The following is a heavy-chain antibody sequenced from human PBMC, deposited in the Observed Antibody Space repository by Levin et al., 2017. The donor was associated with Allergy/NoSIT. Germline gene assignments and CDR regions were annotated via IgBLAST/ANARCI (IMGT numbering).Heavy chain of an antibody. V-gene: IGHV3-23*01. CDR2: ISGSGGST. CDR3: AKGGYYYDNSGYCQLAKIFDC. Sequence: GESLKISCAASGFAFSSYAMNWVRQAPGKGLEWVSGISGSGGSTYYADSVQGRFTISRDNSKNTLYLQMNSLRAEDTAVYYCAKGGYYYDNSGYCQLAKIFDCWGQGTLVTVSS. D-gene: IGHD3-22*01. CDR1: GFAFSSYA. J-gene: IGHJ4*02.